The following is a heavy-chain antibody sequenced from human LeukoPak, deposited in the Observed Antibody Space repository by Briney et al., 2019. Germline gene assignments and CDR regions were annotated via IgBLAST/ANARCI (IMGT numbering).Heavy chain of an antibody. CDR3: ARRGEAMDPFDY. D-gene: IGHD5-18*01. Sequence: GESLKISCKGSGYSFTSYWVAWVRQMPGKGLEWMGIIYPRDSDTRYSPSFQGQVTISADKSINTAYLQWSSLKASDTAIYYCARRGEAMDPFDYWGQGTLVTVSS. CDR2: IYPRDSDT. V-gene: IGHV5-51*01. J-gene: IGHJ4*02. CDR1: GYSFTSYW.